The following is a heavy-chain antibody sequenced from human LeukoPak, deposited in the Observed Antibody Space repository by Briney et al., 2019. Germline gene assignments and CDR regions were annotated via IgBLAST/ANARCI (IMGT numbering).Heavy chain of an antibody. CDR1: GFTFSSYS. CDR2: VSSSSSYI. V-gene: IGHV3-21*01. Sequence: GGSLRLSCAASGFTFSSYSMNWVRQAPGKGLEWVSSVSSSSSYIYYADSVKGRFTISRDNAKNSLYLQMNSLRAEDTAVYYCAINSYDSSGYYPHWGQGTLVTVSS. CDR3: AINSYDSSGYYPH. D-gene: IGHD3-22*01. J-gene: IGHJ4*02.